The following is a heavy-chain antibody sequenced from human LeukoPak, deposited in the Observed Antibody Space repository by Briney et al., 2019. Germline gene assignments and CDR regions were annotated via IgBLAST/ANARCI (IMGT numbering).Heavy chain of an antibody. V-gene: IGHV4-39*07. CDR1: GGSISSSSYY. Sequence: PSETLSLTCTVSGGSISSSSYYWGWIRQPPGKGLEWIGSIYTSGSTNYNPSLKSRVTMSVDTSKNQFSLRLSSVTAADTAVYYCARDALYCSSSSCYRYWYFDLWGRGTLVTVSS. CDR2: IYTSGST. CDR3: ARDALYCSSSSCYRYWYFDL. D-gene: IGHD2-2*01. J-gene: IGHJ2*01.